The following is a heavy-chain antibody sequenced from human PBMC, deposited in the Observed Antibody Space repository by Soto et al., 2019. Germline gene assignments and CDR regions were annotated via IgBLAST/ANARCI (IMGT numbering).Heavy chain of an antibody. D-gene: IGHD3-22*01. J-gene: IGHJ4*02. CDR1: GFTVSSNY. CDR3: ARDPPTPNSGLVVASLVD. V-gene: IGHV3-53*01. Sequence: EVQLVESGGGLIQPGGSLRLSCAASGFTVSSNYMSWVRQAPGKGLEWVSVIYSGGSTYYADSVKGRFTISRDNSKNTLYLQMNSLRAEDTAVYYCARDPPTPNSGLVVASLVDWGQGTLVTVSS. CDR2: IYSGGST.